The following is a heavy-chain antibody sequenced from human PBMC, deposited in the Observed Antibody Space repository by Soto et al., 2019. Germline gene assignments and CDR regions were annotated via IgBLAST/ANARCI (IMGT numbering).Heavy chain of an antibody. CDR3: ARDAAAAAHYYYGMDV. CDR1: GGSISSGDYY. D-gene: IGHD6-13*01. J-gene: IGHJ6*02. CDR2: IYYSGST. V-gene: IGHV4-30-4*01. Sequence: PSETLSLTCTVSGGSISSGDYYWSWIRQPPGKGLEWIGYIYYSGSTYYNPSLKSRVTISVDTSKNQFSLKLSSVTAADTAVYYCARDAAAAAHYYYGMDVWGQGTTVTVSS.